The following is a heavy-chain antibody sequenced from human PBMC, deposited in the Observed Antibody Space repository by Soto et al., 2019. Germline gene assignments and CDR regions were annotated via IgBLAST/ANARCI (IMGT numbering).Heavy chain of an antibody. CDR3: ACGSGGAVRRVP. Sequence: QVQLQQCGAGLLKPSATLSLTCGVYGGSFNNYYWSWIRQPPVKGLEWIGETNHGGSTNYDPSLKXXXXXXXXXXXXXXXXXXXXXXXXXXXXXXCACGSGGAVRRVPWGQGTLVTVSS. J-gene: IGHJ4*02. CDR1: GGSFNNYY. D-gene: IGHD3-10*01. V-gene: IGHV4-34*01. CDR2: TNHGGST.